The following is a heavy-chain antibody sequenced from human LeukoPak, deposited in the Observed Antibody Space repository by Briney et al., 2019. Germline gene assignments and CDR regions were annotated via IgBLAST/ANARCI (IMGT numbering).Heavy chain of an antibody. V-gene: IGHV3-7*01. J-gene: IGHJ4*02. CDR2: IKEDESAK. Sequence: PGGSLRLSCAASGFVFTDHWMSWVRQAPGKGLEWVAYIKEDESAKFYADSVRGRFTISRDNAKNSVYLQMNNLRVEDTAVYYCARAVDVADYWGRGTLVTVSS. CDR1: GFVFTDHW. CDR3: ARAVDVADY. D-gene: IGHD3-16*01.